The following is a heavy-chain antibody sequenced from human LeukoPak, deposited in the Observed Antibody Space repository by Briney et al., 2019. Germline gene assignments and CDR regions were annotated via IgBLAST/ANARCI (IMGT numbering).Heavy chain of an antibody. D-gene: IGHD5-12*01. CDR2: IYYSGST. Sequence: PSETLSLTCTVSGGSISSSSYYWGWIRQPPGKGLEWIGNIYYSGSTYYKSSLKSRVTIYVDTSKNQFSLKLSSVTAADTAVYSCARWIKSLGAFDIWGQGTMVTVSS. CDR3: ARWIKSLGAFDI. V-gene: IGHV4-39*01. CDR1: GGSISSSSYY. J-gene: IGHJ3*02.